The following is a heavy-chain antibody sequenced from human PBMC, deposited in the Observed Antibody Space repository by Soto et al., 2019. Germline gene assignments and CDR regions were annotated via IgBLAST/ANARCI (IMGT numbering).Heavy chain of an antibody. D-gene: IGHD6-13*01. J-gene: IGHJ4*02. CDR3: ARGSIAAAGTNFDY. V-gene: IGHV3-48*02. CDR1: GFTFSSYC. CDR2: ISSSSSTI. Sequence: GPLRRPCTASGFTFSSYCMTGVRQAPGKGLEWVSYISSSSSTIYYADSVKGRFTISRDNAKNSLYLQMNSLRDEDTDVYYCARGSIAAAGTNFDYWGQGTLVTVYS.